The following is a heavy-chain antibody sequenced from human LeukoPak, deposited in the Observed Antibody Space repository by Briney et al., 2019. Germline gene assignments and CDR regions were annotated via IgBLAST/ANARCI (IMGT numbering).Heavy chain of an antibody. D-gene: IGHD2-2*01. J-gene: IGHJ4*02. CDR1: GYTYTSYG. CDR3: ARDGGVVPAAPRFDY. CDR2: ISAYNGNT. V-gene: IGHV1-18*01. Sequence: ASVKVSCKASGYTYTSYGISWVRQAPGQGLEWMGWISAYNGNTNYAQKLQGRVTMTTDTSTSTAYMELRSLRSDDTAVYYCARDGGVVPAAPRFDYWGQGTLVTVSS.